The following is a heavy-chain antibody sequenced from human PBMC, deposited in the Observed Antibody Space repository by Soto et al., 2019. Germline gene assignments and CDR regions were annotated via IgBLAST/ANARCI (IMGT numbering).Heavy chain of an antibody. Sequence: ASVKVSCKASGYTFTHHYIHWVRQAPGQGLDWVGVINPSGGRTNYAQKFQGRVTMTGDTSTRTVYMELISLRSEDTAVYYCSGVDRSMVPRNDYWGQGTLVTVSS. V-gene: IGHV1-46*03. CDR2: INPSGGRT. D-gene: IGHD5-18*01. J-gene: IGHJ4*02. CDR1: GYTFTHHY. CDR3: SGVDRSMVPRNDY.